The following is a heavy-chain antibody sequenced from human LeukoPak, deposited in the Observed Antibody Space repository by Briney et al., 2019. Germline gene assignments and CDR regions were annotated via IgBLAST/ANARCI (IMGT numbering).Heavy chain of an antibody. Sequence: NPGGSLRLSCAASGFTFSSYSMNWVRQAPGKGLEWVSSIGSSSSYIYYADSVKGRFTISRDNAKNSLYLQMNSLRAEDTAVYYCARGGIAAAGAYFDYWGQGTLVTVSS. CDR2: IGSSSSYI. D-gene: IGHD6-13*01. CDR3: ARGGIAAAGAYFDY. J-gene: IGHJ4*02. V-gene: IGHV3-21*01. CDR1: GFTFSSYS.